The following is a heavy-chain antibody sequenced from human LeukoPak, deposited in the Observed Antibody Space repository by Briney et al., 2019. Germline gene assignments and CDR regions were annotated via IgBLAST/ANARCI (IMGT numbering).Heavy chain of an antibody. J-gene: IGHJ4*02. V-gene: IGHV3-13*01. Sequence: GGSLRLSCVASGFNFIDYDMHWVRQGIGKGLDGVSAIGIRGDTHYSGSVKGRFTISRENAESSLYLQMNSLRAEDTAVYYCARGGIQVSGIDEFDYWGQGTLVTVSS. CDR2: IGIRGDT. CDR1: GFNFIDYD. D-gene: IGHD6-19*01. CDR3: ARGGIQVSGIDEFDY.